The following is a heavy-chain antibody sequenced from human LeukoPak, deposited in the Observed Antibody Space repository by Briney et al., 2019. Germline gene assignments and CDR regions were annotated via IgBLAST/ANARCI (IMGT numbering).Heavy chain of an antibody. Sequence: GGSLRLSCAASGFTFSNAWMNWVRQAPGKGLEWVGRIKSNIAGGTTDYAAPVNGRFTISRDDSENTLYLQMNSLKTEDTAVYYCTTDGRLIVGAMGFGYWGQGTLVTVSS. CDR2: IKSNIAGGTT. J-gene: IGHJ4*02. CDR3: TTDGRLIVGAMGFGY. V-gene: IGHV3-15*01. D-gene: IGHD1-26*01. CDR1: GFTFSNAW.